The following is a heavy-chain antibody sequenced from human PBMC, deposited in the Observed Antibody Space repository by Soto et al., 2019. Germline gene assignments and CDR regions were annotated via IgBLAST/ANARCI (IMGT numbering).Heavy chain of an antibody. D-gene: IGHD3-22*01. CDR3: AHSIYHYDRSGYGSKLFDP. V-gene: IGHV2-5*01. CDR1: DGSISSKSYS. J-gene: IGHJ5*02. Sequence: TLSLTCSFADGSISSKSYSLGWNRQPPGKALEWLALIYWYDDKRYSPSLKSRLTITKDTSKNQVVLTMTNMDPVDTATYYCAHSIYHYDRSGYGSKLFDPWGQGTLVTVSS. CDR2: IYWYDDK.